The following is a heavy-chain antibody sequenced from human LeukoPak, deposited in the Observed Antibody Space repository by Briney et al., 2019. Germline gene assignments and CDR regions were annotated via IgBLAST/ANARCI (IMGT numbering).Heavy chain of an antibody. CDR3: ASIDSSGYYYIDY. V-gene: IGHV4-39*01. CDR1: GGSISSSSYY. J-gene: IGHJ4*02. D-gene: IGHD3-22*01. Sequence: SETLSLTCTVSGGSISSSSYYWGWIRQPPGKGLERIGSIYYSGSTYYNPSLKSRVTISVDTSKNQFSLKLSSVTAADTAVYYCASIDSSGYYYIDYWGQGTLVTVSS. CDR2: IYYSGST.